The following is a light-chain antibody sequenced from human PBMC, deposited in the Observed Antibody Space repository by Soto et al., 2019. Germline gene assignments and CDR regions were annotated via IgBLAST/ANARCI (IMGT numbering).Light chain of an antibody. V-gene: IGKV3-11*01. J-gene: IGKJ5*01. CDR2: DAS. CDR3: QQRSNWPPSIT. Sequence: ETVLTQSPATLSLSPGDRATLSCRASQSVTTFLAWYQQKPGQAPRLLIYDASDRATGIPARFSGSGSGTDFTLTISSVGPEDFAIYYCQQRSNWPPSITFGQGTRLEIK. CDR1: QSVTTF.